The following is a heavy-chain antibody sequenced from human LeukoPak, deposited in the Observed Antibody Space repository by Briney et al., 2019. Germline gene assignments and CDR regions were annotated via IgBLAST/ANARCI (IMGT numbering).Heavy chain of an antibody. CDR3: ARGAFLEYFQQ. V-gene: IGHV3-21*01. CDR2: ISSSSSYI. CDR1: GFTFSSYN. D-gene: IGHD2/OR15-2a*01. Sequence: GGSLRLSCAASGFTFSSYNMNWVRQAPGKGLGWVSSISSSSSYIYYADSVKGRFTIARDNAKNSLYLQMNSLRAEDTAVYYCARGAFLEYFQQWGQGTLVTVSS. J-gene: IGHJ1*01.